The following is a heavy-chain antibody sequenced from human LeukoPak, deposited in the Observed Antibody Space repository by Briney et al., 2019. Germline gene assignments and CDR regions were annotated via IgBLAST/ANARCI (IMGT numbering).Heavy chain of an antibody. CDR3: ARSSIVGATPGGY. V-gene: IGHV1-2*02. J-gene: IGHJ4*02. CDR1: GYTFTGYY. Sequence: ASVKVSCKASGYTFTGYYMHWVRQAPGQGLEWMGWINPNSGGTNYAQKFQGRVTMTRDTSISTAYMELSRLRSDDTVVYYCARSSIVGATPGGYWGQGTLVTVSS. D-gene: IGHD1-26*01. CDR2: INPNSGGT.